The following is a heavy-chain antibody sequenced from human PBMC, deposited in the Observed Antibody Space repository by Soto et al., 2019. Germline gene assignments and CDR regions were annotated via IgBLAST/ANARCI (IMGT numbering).Heavy chain of an antibody. CDR3: ARDHQAASGDGFDV. CDR1: GFNFNTYT. V-gene: IGHV3-21*01. Sequence: LRLSCVASGFNFNTYTMIWVRQAPGQGLQWLSSISSSGDYIYYADSVKGRFTVSRDSAKNSLFLQMNSLRAEDTAMYYCARDHQAASGDGFDVWGQGTMVTVS. J-gene: IGHJ3*01. D-gene: IGHD6-25*01. CDR2: ISSSGDYI.